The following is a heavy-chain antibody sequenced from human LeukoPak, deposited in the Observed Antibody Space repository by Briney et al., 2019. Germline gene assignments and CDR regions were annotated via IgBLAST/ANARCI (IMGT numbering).Heavy chain of an antibody. V-gene: IGHV3-74*01. CDR1: GFTFSNYW. CDR3: ARGYSSSWYNWFDP. CDR2: INNDGSTT. Sequence: GGSLRLSCAASGFTFSNYWMHWVRQAPGKGLVWVSQINNDGSTTRYADSVKGRFTISRDNAENTLYLQMNSLRAEGAAVYYCARGYSSSWYNWFDPWGQGTLVTVSS. J-gene: IGHJ5*02. D-gene: IGHD6-13*01.